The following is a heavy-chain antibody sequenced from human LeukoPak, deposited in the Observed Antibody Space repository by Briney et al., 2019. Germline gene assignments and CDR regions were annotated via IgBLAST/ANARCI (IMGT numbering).Heavy chain of an antibody. J-gene: IGHJ2*01. CDR1: GGSISSYY. CDR2: IYYSGST. D-gene: IGHD4-17*01. Sequence: SETLSLTCTVSGGSISSYYWSWIRQPPGKGLEWIGYIYYSGSTYYNPSLKSRVTISVDRSKNQFSLKLSSVTAADTAVYYCARGFHYGDYGVYFDLWGRGTLVTVSS. V-gene: IGHV4-59*12. CDR3: ARGFHYGDYGVYFDL.